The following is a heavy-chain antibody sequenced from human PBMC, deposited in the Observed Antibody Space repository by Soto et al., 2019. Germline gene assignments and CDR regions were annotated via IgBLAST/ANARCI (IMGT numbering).Heavy chain of an antibody. CDR1: GGSISSYY. CDR2: IYYSGST. J-gene: IGHJ4*02. V-gene: IGHV4-59*01. D-gene: IGHD5-18*01. Sequence: SETPSLTCTVSGGSISSYYWSWIRQPPGKGLEWIGYIYYSGSTNYNPSLKSRVTISVDTSKNQFSLKLSSVTAADTAVYYCARGTAMVYYFDYWGQGTLVTVSS. CDR3: ARGTAMVYYFDY.